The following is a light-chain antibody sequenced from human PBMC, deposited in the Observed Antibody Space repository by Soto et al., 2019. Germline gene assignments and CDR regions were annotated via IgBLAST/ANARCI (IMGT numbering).Light chain of an antibody. CDR1: QTISTW. Sequence: DIQVTQSPSTLSASVGDRFTITCLSIQTISTWMAWYQQKPGKAPKLLIYDASTLESGVPSRFSGSGSGTEFTLIISGLQPDDYATYYCQQYTNTNNPWMFGQGTKVDIK. J-gene: IGKJ1*01. V-gene: IGKV1-5*01. CDR3: QQYTNTNNPWM. CDR2: DAS.